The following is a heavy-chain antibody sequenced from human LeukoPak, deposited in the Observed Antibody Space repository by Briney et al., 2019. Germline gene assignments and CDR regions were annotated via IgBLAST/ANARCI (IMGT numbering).Heavy chain of an antibody. CDR2: IIPIFGTA. CDR1: RGTFSGYA. CDR3: ARALKYYYDSSGYYFDY. V-gene: IGHV1-69*13. J-gene: IGHJ4*02. Sequence: GASVKVSCKASRGTFSGYAISWVRQAPGQGLEWMGGIIPIFGTANYAQKFQGRVTITADESTSTAYMELSSLRSEDTAVYYCARALKYYYDSSGYYFDYWGQGTLVTASS. D-gene: IGHD3-22*01.